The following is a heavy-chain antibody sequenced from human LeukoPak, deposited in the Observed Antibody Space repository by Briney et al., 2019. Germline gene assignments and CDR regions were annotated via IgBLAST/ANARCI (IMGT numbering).Heavy chain of an antibody. CDR2: MNPNSGNT. CDR3: ARAGIVVVPAAIGGMDYYYYYMDV. D-gene: IGHD2-2*02. V-gene: IGHV1-8*03. J-gene: IGHJ6*03. CDR1: GYTFINYD. Sequence: ASVKVSCKASGYTFINYDINWVRQATGQGPEWMGWMNPNSGNTGYAQKFQGRVTITRNTSISTAYMELSSLRSEDTAVYYCARAGIVVVPAAIGGMDYYYYYMDVWGKGTTVTVSS.